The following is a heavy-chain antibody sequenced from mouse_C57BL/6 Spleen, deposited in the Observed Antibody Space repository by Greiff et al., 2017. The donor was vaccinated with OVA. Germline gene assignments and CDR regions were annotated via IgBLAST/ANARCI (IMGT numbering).Heavy chain of an antibody. CDR3: ARYDYERAMDY. V-gene: IGHV1-18*01. CDR2: INPNNGGT. Sequence: VHVKQSGPELVKPGASVKIPCKASGYTFTDYNMDWVKQSHGKSLEWIGDINPNNGGTIYNQKFKGKATLTVDKSSSTAYMELRSLTSEDTAVYYCARYDYERAMDYWGQGTSVTVSS. D-gene: IGHD2-4*01. CDR1: GYTFTDYN. J-gene: IGHJ4*01.